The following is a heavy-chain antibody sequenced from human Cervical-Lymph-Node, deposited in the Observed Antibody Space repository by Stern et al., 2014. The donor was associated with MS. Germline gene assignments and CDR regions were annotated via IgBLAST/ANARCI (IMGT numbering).Heavy chain of an antibody. D-gene: IGHD6-13*01. Sequence: VQLLESGSELKQPGASVTVSCRVSGSPFPASSISWVRPAPGRGLEWMGWINTRTGNPTYALDFTGRFVFSLDTSVSAAVLQISSLKADDTAVYYCARSQPFSYWGQGTRVTVSP. CDR2: INTRTGNP. CDR1: GSPFPASS. V-gene: IGHV7-4-1*02. J-gene: IGHJ4*02. CDR3: ARSQPFSY.